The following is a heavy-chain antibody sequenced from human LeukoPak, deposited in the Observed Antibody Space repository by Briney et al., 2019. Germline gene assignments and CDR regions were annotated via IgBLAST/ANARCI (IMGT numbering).Heavy chain of an antibody. V-gene: IGHV4-34*01. CDR1: GGSFSGYY. CDR2: INHSGST. Sequence: SETLSLTCAVYGGSFSGYYWSWIRQPPGKGLEWIGEINHSGSTNYNPSLKSRVTISVDTSKNQFSLKLSSVTAADTAVYYCARTDIVVVPAATGDYYYGMDVWGQGTTVTVSS. CDR3: ARTDIVVVPAATGDYYYGMDV. J-gene: IGHJ6*02. D-gene: IGHD2-2*01.